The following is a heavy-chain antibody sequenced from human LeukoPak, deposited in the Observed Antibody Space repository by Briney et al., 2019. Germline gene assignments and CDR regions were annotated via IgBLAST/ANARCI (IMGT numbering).Heavy chain of an antibody. CDR2: IYPGDSDT. V-gene: IGHV5-51*01. D-gene: IGHD3-3*01. CDR3: ARQNDFRLDY. Sequence: KVSCKASGGTFSSYVISWVRQAPGQGLEWMGIIYPGDSDTRYSPSLQGQVTISVDTSIGTAYLQWSSLKASDTAIYYCARQNDFRLDYWGQGTLVTVSS. J-gene: IGHJ4*02. CDR1: GGTFSSYV.